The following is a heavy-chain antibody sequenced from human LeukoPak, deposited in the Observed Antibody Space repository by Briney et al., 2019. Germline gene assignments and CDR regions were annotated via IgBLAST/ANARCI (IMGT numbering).Heavy chain of an antibody. CDR1: GYTFSDYR. CDR3: ARAHLHYGDSIHDLDY. J-gene: IGHJ4*02. D-gene: IGHD4-17*01. Sequence: ASVKVSCKASGYTFSDYRIHWVRQAPGRGLEWVGIIHPSGGSTSYAQKFQGRVTMTRDTSTSTVYMELSSLRSEDTAVYYCARAHLHYGDSIHDLDYWGQGTLVTVSS. V-gene: IGHV1-46*01. CDR2: IHPSGGST.